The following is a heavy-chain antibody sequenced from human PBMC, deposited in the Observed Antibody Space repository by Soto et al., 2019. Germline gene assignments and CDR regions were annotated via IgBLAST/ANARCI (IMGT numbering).Heavy chain of an antibody. J-gene: IGHJ6*02. CDR3: ARNDFWSGGRYYYGMDV. Sequence: PSETLSLTCTVSGGSISSYYWSWIRQPPGKGLQWIGYIYYSGTTNYNPSLKRRVSMSIDTSRNQFSLKLTSATAADTAVYYCARNDFWSGGRYYYGMDVWGQGTTVTV. CDR2: IYYSGTT. V-gene: IGHV4-59*01. CDR1: GGSISSYY. D-gene: IGHD3-3*01.